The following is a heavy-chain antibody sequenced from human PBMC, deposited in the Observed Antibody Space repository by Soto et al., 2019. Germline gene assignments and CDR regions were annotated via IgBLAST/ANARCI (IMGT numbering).Heavy chain of an antibody. CDR2: IIPIFGPA. V-gene: IGHV1-69*13. J-gene: IGHJ6*02. CDR3: ATGSFTSTGGRIGYHYNAMDV. D-gene: IGHD1-1*01. CDR1: GGTFSSHS. Sequence: SVKVSCKSSGGTFSSHSINWVRQAPGQGLEWMGGIIPIFGPANFAKKFQGRVTITADESTTTAYMELSTLTSEDTAVYYCATGSFTSTGGRIGYHYNAMDVWGQGTTVTSP.